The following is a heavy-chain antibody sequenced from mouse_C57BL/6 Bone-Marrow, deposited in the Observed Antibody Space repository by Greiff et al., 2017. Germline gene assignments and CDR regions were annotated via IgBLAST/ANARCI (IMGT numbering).Heavy chain of an antibody. D-gene: IGHD1-1*01. V-gene: IGHV1-69*01. CDR2: IDPSDSYT. J-gene: IGHJ2*01. Sequence: QVQLQQPGAELVMPGASVKLSCKASGYTFTSYWMHWVKQRPGQGLEWIGEIDPSDSYTNYNQKFKGKSTLTVDKSSSTAYMQLSSLTSEDSAVYYWARWGVTTVVSSFDYWGQGTTLTVSS. CDR1: GYTFTSYW. CDR3: ARWGVTTVVSSFDY.